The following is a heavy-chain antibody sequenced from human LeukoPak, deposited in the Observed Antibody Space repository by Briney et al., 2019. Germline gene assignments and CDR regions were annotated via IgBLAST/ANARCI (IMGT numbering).Heavy chain of an antibody. CDR2: ISGSGGST. V-gene: IGHV3-23*01. D-gene: IGHD1-14*01. CDR1: GFTFSSYA. J-gene: IGHJ4*02. CDR3: ARSNQADDY. Sequence: PGGSLRLSCAASGFTFSSYAMSWVRQAPGKGLEWVSAISGSGGSTYYADSVKGRFTISRDNAKNTLYLQMDSLRAEDTGVYYCARSNQADDYWGRGTLVTVSS.